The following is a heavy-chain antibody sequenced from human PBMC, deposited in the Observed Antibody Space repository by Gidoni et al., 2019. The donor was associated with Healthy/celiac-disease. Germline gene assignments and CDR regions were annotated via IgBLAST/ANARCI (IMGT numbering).Heavy chain of an antibody. CDR3: ARGLGYCSGGSCYIDY. D-gene: IGHD2-15*01. Sequence: QLQLQESGPGLVKPSETLSLTCTGPGGSISSSSYYWGWVRQPPGKGLVWLGSIYYSGSTYYNPSLKSRFTISVDTSTHQFSLKLSSVTASDTAVYYFARGLGYCSGGSCYIDYWGQGTLVTVSS. V-gene: IGHV4-39*01. CDR2: IYYSGST. CDR1: GGSISSSSYY. J-gene: IGHJ4*02.